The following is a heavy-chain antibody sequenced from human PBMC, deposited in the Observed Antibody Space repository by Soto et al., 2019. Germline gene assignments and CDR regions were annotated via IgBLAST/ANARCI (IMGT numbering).Heavy chain of an antibody. CDR2: IKSKTDGGST. J-gene: IGHJ6*02. V-gene: IGHV3-15*07. CDR1: GFTFSNAW. CDR3: TIDPAWITIFGVLYYGIDV. D-gene: IGHD3-3*01. Sequence: GGSLRLSCAASGFTFSNAWMNWVRQAPGKGLEWVGRIKSKTDGGSTDYAAPVKGRFTISRDDSKNTLYLQMNSLKTEDTAVYYCTIDPAWITIFGVLYYGIDVRGQGTTVTVSS.